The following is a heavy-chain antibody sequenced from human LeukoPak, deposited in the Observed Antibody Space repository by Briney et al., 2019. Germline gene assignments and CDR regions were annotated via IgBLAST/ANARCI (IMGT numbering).Heavy chain of an antibody. CDR1: GASISSGNDY. Sequence: SETLSLTCTVSGASISSGNDYWSWIRQPAGKGLEWIGRVYTGGSTNYNPSLKSRVTLSVDTSKNQFSLKLSSVTAADTAVYYCARAGGTLWFGEKRGFDYWGQGTLVTVSS. V-gene: IGHV4-61*02. D-gene: IGHD3-10*01. CDR3: ARAGGTLWFGEKRGFDY. CDR2: VYTGGST. J-gene: IGHJ4*02.